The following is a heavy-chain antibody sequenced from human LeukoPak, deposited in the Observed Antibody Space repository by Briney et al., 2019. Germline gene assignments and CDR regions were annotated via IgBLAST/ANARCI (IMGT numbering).Heavy chain of an antibody. J-gene: IGHJ3*02. CDR3: ARVGLMVRGVHEGEDAFDI. V-gene: IGHV4-4*07. D-gene: IGHD3-10*01. CDR2: IYASGNT. CDR1: GGSISSYY. Sequence: SETLSLTCTVSGGSISSYYWSWVRQPAGKGLEWIGRIYASGNTNYNPSLKGRVTMSLDTSKNQFSLNLSSVTAADTAVYYCARVGLMVRGVHEGEDAFDIWGQGTMATVSS.